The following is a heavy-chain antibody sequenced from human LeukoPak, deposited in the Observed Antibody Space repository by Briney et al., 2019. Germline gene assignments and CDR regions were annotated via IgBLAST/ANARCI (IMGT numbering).Heavy chain of an antibody. J-gene: IGHJ4*02. CDR1: GLTFSSYA. CDR2: ISYSGGST. CDR3: AKVKEEHQRAYYFDY. D-gene: IGHD1-26*01. Sequence: GGSLRLSCAASGLTFSSYAMSWVRLAPGKGLEWVSGISYSGGSTYYADSVKGRFTISRDNSKNTLYLQLNSLRAEDTAVYYCAKVKEEHQRAYYFDYWGQGSLVTVSS. V-gene: IGHV3-23*01.